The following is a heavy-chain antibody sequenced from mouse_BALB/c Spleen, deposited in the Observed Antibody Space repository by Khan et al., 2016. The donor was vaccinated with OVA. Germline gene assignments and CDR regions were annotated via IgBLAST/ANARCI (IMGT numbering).Heavy chain of an antibody. V-gene: IGHV3-2*02. J-gene: IGHJ4*01. Sequence: EVKLEESGPGLVKPSQSLSLTCTVTGYSITSNYAWNWIRQFPGNKLEWMGYISYSGSTSYNPSLKSRISLTRDTSKNQFFLQLNSVTTEDTATYYCARGNYYGYAMDYWGQGTSVTVSS. CDR3: ARGNYYGYAMDY. CDR2: ISYSGST. CDR1: GYSITSNYA. D-gene: IGHD1-1*01.